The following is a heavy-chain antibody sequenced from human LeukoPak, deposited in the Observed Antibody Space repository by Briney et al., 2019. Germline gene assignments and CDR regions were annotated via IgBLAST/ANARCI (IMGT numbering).Heavy chain of an antibody. Sequence: SETLSLTCTVSGGSTSSDYWSWIRQSPGKGLEWVGYVYNSGDTGRNPSLKSRVTILLDTSKNQCSLKLTSVSAADTAVYYCARLKLGAYFDLWGRGTLVTVSS. J-gene: IGHJ2*01. D-gene: IGHD3-16*01. CDR2: VYNSGDT. V-gene: IGHV4-59*08. CDR1: GGSTSSDY. CDR3: ARLKLGAYFDL.